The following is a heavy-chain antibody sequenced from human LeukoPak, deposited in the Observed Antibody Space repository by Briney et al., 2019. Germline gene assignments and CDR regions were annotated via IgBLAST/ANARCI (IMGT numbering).Heavy chain of an antibody. CDR3: ARGSGYSYVHTPLDY. CDR1: GYTFTSYG. D-gene: IGHD5-18*01. V-gene: IGHV1-18*01. J-gene: IGHJ4*02. CDR2: ISAYNGNT. Sequence: ASVKVCCKASGYTFTSYGISWVRQAPGQGVEWMGWISAYNGNTNYAQKLQGRVTMTTDTSTSTAYMELRSLRSDDTAVYYCARGSGYSYVHTPLDYWGQGTLVTVSS.